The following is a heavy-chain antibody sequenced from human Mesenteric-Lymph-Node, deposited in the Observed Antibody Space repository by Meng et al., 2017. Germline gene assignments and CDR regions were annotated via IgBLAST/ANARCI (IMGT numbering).Heavy chain of an antibody. V-gene: IGHV3-74*01. CDR3: ARDFPMITFGGVIADIPFDY. Sequence: GESLKISCAASGFTFSSYWMHWVRQAPGKGLVWVSRINSDGSSTSYADSVKGRFTISRDNAKNTLYLQMNSLRAEDTAVYYCARDFPMITFGGVIADIPFDYWGQGTLVTVSS. CDR1: GFTFSSYW. J-gene: IGHJ4*02. D-gene: IGHD3-16*02. CDR2: INSDGSST.